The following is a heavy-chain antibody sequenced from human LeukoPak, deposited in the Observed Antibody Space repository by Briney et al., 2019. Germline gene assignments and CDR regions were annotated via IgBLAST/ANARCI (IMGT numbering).Heavy chain of an antibody. CDR2: IYYSGST. CDR1: GGSISSGDYY. J-gene: IGHJ5*02. D-gene: IGHD3-22*01. V-gene: IGHV4-30-4*01. Sequence: SETLSLTCTVSGGSISSGDYYWNWIRQPPGKGLEWIGYIYYSGSTYYNPSLKSRVTISVDTSKNQFSLKLSSVTAADTAVYYCAREDAYYYDSSWGQGTLVTVSS. CDR3: AREDAYYYDSS.